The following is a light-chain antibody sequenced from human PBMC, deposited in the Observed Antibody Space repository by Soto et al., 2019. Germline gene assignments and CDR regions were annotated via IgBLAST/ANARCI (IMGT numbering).Light chain of an antibody. J-gene: IGKJ5*01. Sequence: EIVMTQSPATLSVSPGERATLSCRASQSVSSNLAWYQQKPGQAPRLLIYGASTRATGIPARFSGSGSGTEFTLTISSLEPEDFAVYYCQRRSNWPPITFGQGTRLEIK. CDR1: QSVSSN. CDR2: GAS. CDR3: QRRSNWPPIT. V-gene: IGKV3-15*01.